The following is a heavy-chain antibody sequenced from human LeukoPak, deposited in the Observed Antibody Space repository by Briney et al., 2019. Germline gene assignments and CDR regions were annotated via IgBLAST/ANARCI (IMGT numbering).Heavy chain of an antibody. V-gene: IGHV4-31*03. J-gene: IGHJ4*02. CDR3: ASQLRYCSITSCPPNYFDY. Sequence: PSETLSLTCTVSGGSISSGGYYWSWIRQHPGKGLEWIGYIYYSGCTYYNPSLKSRVTISVDTSKNQFSLKLSSVTAADTAVYYCASQLRYCSITSCPPNYFDYWGQGTLVTVSS. D-gene: IGHD2-2*01. CDR1: GGSISSGGYY. CDR2: IYYSGCT.